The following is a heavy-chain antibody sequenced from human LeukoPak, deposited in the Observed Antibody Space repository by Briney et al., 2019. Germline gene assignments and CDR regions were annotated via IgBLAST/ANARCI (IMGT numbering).Heavy chain of an antibody. D-gene: IGHD6-13*01. CDR3: ARDIAAAGKYNWFDP. V-gene: IGHV3-20*01. Sequence: GGSLRLSCAASGFTFDDYGMSWVRQAPGKGLEWVSGINWNGGSTGYANSVKGRFTISRDNAKNSLYLQMNSLRAEDTALYHCARDIAAAGKYNWFDPWGQGTLVTVSS. J-gene: IGHJ5*02. CDR1: GFTFDDYG. CDR2: INWNGGST.